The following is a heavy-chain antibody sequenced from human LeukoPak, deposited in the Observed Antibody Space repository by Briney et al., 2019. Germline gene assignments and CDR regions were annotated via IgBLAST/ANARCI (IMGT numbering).Heavy chain of an antibody. CDR2: IYYSGST. CDR1: GGSISSGGYS. J-gene: IGHJ4*02. V-gene: IGHV4-30-4*07. D-gene: IGHD3-22*01. Sequence: PSETLSLTCAVSGGSISSGGYSWSWIRQPPGKGLEWIGYIYYSGSTYYNPSLKSRVTISVDTSKNQFSLKLSSVTAADTAVYYCARVWAYYDSSGYFRGRYYFDYWGQGTLVTVSS. CDR3: ARVWAYYDSSGYFRGRYYFDY.